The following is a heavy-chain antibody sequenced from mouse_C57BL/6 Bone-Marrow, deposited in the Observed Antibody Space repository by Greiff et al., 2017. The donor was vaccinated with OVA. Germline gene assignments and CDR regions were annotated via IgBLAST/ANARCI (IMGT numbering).Heavy chain of an antibody. J-gene: IGHJ4*01. V-gene: IGHV1-64*01. CDR2: IHPNSGST. CDR3: ARFNCAYAMDY. CDR1: GYTFTSYW. Sequence: QVQLQQPGAELVKPGASVKLSCKASGYTFTSYWMHWVKQRPGQGLEWIGMIHPNSGSTNYNEKFKSKATLTVDKSSSTAYMQLTSLTSEDSAVYYCARFNCAYAMDYWGQGTSVTVSS.